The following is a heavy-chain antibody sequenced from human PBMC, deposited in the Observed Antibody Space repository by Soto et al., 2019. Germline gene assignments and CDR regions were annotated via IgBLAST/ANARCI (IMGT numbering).Heavy chain of an antibody. V-gene: IGHV3-23*01. D-gene: IGHD5-18*01. CDR3: VKGKESGYRGAFDS. CDR1: GFNFGSYA. CDR2: VSGSGSSP. Sequence: HPGGSLRLSCAATGFNFGSYAMGWVRQAPGKGLEWVSGVSGSGSSPYYADSVKGRLTISKDKSKNTLYLDLHNLRSEDTAVYFCVKGKESGYRGAFDSWGQGTMVTVSS. J-gene: IGHJ4*02.